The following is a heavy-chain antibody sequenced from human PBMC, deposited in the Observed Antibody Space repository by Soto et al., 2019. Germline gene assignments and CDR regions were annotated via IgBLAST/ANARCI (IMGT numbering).Heavy chain of an antibody. D-gene: IGHD3-10*01. V-gene: IGHV3-48*02. CDR2: ISSSSSTI. CDR1: GFTFSSYS. Sequence: PGGSLRLSCVASGFTFSSYSMNWVRQAPGKGLEWVSYISSSSSTIYYADSVKGRFTISRDNAKNSLYLQMNSLRDEDTAVYYCARTLRDYYGSGSTDYWGQGTLVTVSS. CDR3: ARTLRDYYGSGSTDY. J-gene: IGHJ4*02.